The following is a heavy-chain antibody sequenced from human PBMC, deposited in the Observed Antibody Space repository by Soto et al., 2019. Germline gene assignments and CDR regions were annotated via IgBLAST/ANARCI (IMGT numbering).Heavy chain of an antibody. CDR3: AKDIVPAAYTRLVDY. CDR2: ISWNSGSI. V-gene: IGHV3-9*01. J-gene: IGHJ4*02. D-gene: IGHD2-2*01. Sequence: DVQLVESGGGLVQPGRSLRLSCAASGFTFDDYAMHWVRQAPGKGLEWVSGISWNSGSIGYADSVKGRFTISRDNAKNSLYLQMNSLRAEDTALYYCAKDIVPAAYTRLVDYWGQGTLVTVSS. CDR1: GFTFDDYA.